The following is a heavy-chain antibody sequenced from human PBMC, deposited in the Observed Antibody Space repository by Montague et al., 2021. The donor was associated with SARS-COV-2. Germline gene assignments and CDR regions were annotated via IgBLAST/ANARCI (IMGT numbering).Heavy chain of an antibody. CDR3: ARDRERYDASDYSGAYYYYGMDV. Sequence: TRSLTCTVSGGSISSGSYYWTWIRQPAGKGLEWIGRIYTSGSANYNASLKSRVTISLDTSKNQFSLKLSSVTAADTAVYYCARDRERYDASDYSGAYYYYGMDVWGQGTTVTVSS. CDR1: GGSISSGSYY. J-gene: IGHJ6*02. V-gene: IGHV4-61*02. D-gene: IGHD3-22*01. CDR2: IYTSGSA.